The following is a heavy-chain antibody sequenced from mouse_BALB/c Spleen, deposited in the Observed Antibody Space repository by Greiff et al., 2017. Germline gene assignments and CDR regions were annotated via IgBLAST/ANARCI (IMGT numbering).Heavy chain of an antibody. V-gene: IGHV5-6-3*01. J-gene: IGHJ3*01. D-gene: IGHD1-2*01. CDR3: ARDSYGYWLAY. CDR1: GFTFSSYG. Sequence: EVKVVESGGGLVQPGGSLKLSCAASGFTFSSYGMSWVRQTPDKRLELVATINSNGGSTYYPDSVKGRFTISRDNAKNTLYLQMSSLKSEDTAMYYCARDSYGYWLAYWGQGTLVTVSA. CDR2: INSNGGST.